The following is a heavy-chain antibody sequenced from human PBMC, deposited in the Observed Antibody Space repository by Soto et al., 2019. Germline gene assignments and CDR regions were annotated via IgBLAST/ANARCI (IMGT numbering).Heavy chain of an antibody. V-gene: IGHV1-69*08. D-gene: IGHD1-26*01. Sequence: QVQLVQSGAEVKKPGSSVKVSCKASGGTFSSYTISWVRQAPGQGLEWMGRIIPILGIANYAQKFQGRVTITADKSTSTAYMELSILRSEDTAVYYCARDLYSGSYTYYFDYWGQGTLVTVSS. CDR3: ARDLYSGSYTYYFDY. CDR2: IIPILGIA. J-gene: IGHJ4*02. CDR1: GGTFSSYT.